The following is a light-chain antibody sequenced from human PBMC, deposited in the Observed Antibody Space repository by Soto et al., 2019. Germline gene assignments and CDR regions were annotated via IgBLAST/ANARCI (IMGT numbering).Light chain of an antibody. CDR1: QTISSS. Sequence: ETVLTQSPATLSLSPGESATLSCRASQTISSSLAWYQQTPGQAPRLLIYDASKRATGIPARFSGSGSGTDFTLTISSLEPEYFAVYYCQQRFTWPSFGPGTKVDIK. CDR2: DAS. V-gene: IGKV3-11*01. CDR3: QQRFTWPS. J-gene: IGKJ3*01.